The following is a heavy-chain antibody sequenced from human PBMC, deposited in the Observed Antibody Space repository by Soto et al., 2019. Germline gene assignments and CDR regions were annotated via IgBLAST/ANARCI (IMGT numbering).Heavy chain of an antibody. CDR2: IYYSGST. V-gene: IGHV4-39*01. J-gene: IGHJ6*02. D-gene: IGHD3-3*01. Sequence: SETLSLTCTVSGGSISSSSYYWGWIRQPPGKGLEWIGSIYYSGSTYYNPSLKSRVTISVDTSKNQFSLKLSSVTAADTAVYYCASRGQYYDFWSGYRLGGSSYYGMDVWGQGTTVTVSS. CDR3: ASRGQYYDFWSGYRLGGSSYYGMDV. CDR1: GGSISSSSYY.